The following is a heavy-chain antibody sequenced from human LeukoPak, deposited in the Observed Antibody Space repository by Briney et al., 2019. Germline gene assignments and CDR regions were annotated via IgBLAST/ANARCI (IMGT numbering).Heavy chain of an antibody. CDR1: GFTFSNYG. D-gene: IGHD3-22*01. V-gene: IGHV3-74*01. J-gene: IGHJ4*02. CDR3: ARDREHYYDSSDSPDY. CDR2: INSDGSST. Sequence: GGSLRLSCAASGFTFSNYGMHWVRQAPGKGLVWVSRINSDGSSTSYADSVKGRFTISRDNAKNTLYLQMNSLRAEDTAVYYCARDREHYYDSSDSPDYWGQGTLVTVSS.